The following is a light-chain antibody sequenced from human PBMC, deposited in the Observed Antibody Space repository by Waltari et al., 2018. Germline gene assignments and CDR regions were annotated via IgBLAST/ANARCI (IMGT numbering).Light chain of an antibody. Sequence: QSALTQPRSVSGSPGQSVTISCTGTSRDVGGYNYVSWYQQHPGKAPRVVIYDVSKRPSGVPDRFSGSKSGNTASLTISGLQAEDEADYYCCSYAGAYTFVFGTGTKVTVL. V-gene: IGLV2-11*01. CDR1: SRDVGGYNY. J-gene: IGLJ1*01. CDR3: CSYAGAYTFV. CDR2: DVS.